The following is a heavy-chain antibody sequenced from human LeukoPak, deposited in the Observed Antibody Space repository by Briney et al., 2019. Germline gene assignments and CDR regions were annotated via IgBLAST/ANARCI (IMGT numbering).Heavy chain of an antibody. CDR3: AKGGCSGGSCYYPYYFDY. Sequence: GGSLRLSCAASGFTFSSYAMSWVRQAPGKRLEWVSAISGSGGSTYYADSVKGRFTISRDNSKNTLYLQMNSLRAEDTAVYYCAKGGCSGGSCYYPYYFDYWGQGTLVTVSS. D-gene: IGHD2-15*01. J-gene: IGHJ4*02. CDR1: GFTFSSYA. CDR2: ISGSGGST. V-gene: IGHV3-23*01.